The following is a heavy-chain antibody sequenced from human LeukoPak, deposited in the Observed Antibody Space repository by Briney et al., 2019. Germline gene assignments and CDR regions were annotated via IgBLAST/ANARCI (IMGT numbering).Heavy chain of an antibody. V-gene: IGHV3-21*01. CDR2: ISSSSSYI. CDR3: ARGNGGARGSSGWYDY. J-gene: IGHJ4*02. D-gene: IGHD6-19*01. Sequence: GGSLRLSCAASGFTFSSYSMNWVRQAPGKGLEWVSSISSSSSYIYYADSVKGRFTISRDNAKNSLYLQMNSLRAEDTAVYYCARGNGGARGSSGWYDYWGQGTPVTVSS. CDR1: GFTFSSYS.